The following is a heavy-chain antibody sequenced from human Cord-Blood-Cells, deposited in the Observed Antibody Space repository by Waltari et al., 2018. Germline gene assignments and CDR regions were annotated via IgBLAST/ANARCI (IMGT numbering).Heavy chain of an antibody. CDR1: GFTFSSYA. CDR3: AKYPLHYDILTGYFDY. CDR2: ISGSGGST. Sequence: EVQLLESGGGLVQPGGSLRLSCAASGFTFSSYAMSWVLQAPGKGLEWVSAISGSGGSTYYADSVKGRFTISRDNSKNTLYLQMNSLRAEDTAVYYCAKYPLHYDILTGYFDYWGQEPWSPSPQ. D-gene: IGHD3-9*01. V-gene: IGHV3-23*01. J-gene: IGHJ4*01.